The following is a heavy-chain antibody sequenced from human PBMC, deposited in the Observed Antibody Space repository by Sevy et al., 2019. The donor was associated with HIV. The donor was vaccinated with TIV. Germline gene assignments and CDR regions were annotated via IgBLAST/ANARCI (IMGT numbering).Heavy chain of an antibody. Sequence: GGSLRLSCAASGFTFTYAWMSWVRQAPGKGLEWVGRIKSRADGGTIDYAAPVKGRFTISRDDSKNTLYLQMNSLKTEDTAVYYCSTDPVILLLVTEGMDVWGQGTTVTVSS. V-gene: IGHV3-15*01. CDR2: IKSRADGGTI. J-gene: IGHJ6*02. CDR3: STDPVILLLVTEGMDV. CDR1: GFTFTYAW. D-gene: IGHD2-8*01.